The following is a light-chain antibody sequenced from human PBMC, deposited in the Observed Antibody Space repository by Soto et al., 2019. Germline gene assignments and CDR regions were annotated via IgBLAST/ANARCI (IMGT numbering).Light chain of an antibody. Sequence: DIQMTQSPSSLSASVGDRVTITCQASQDISNYLNWYQQKPWKAPKLLIYDASNLETGVPSRFSGSGSGTDFTFTISCLQPEDIATYYCQQYDNLPLTFGGGTKVEIK. CDR2: DAS. J-gene: IGKJ4*01. CDR3: QQYDNLPLT. V-gene: IGKV1-33*01. CDR1: QDISNY.